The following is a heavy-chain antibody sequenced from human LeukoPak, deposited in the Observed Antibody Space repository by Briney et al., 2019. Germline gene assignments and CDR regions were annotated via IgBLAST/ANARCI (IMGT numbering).Heavy chain of an antibody. CDR1: GFTFSTYA. D-gene: IGHD3-10*01. CDR2: FRGSGDNT. J-gene: IGHJ1*01. V-gene: IGHV3-23*01. Sequence: GSLRLSCAASGFTFSTYAMDWVRQAPGKRLEWVSTFRGSGDNTYYADSVKGRFIISRDNSNNMLYLQMNSLRAEDTAIYYCAKGRGGSGTYYSSSQYWGQGTLVTVSS. CDR3: AKGRGGSGTYYSSSQY.